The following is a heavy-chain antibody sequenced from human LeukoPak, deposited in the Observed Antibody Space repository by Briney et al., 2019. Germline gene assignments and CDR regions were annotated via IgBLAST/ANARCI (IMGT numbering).Heavy chain of an antibody. V-gene: IGHV1-8*03. D-gene: IGHD6-6*01. CDR2: MNPNSGNT. J-gene: IGHJ5*02. Sequence: ASVNVSCKASGYIFTSYDINWVRQATGQGLEWMGWMNPNSGNTGYAQKFQGRVTITRNTSISTAYMELSSLRSEDTAVYYCARGSATKNRGIAARLGAPPKYNWFDPWGQGTLVTVSS. CDR1: GYIFTSYD. CDR3: ARGSATKNRGIAARLGAPPKYNWFDP.